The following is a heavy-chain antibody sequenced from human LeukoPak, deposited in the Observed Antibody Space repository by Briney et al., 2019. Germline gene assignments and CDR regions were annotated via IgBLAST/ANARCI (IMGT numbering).Heavy chain of an antibody. CDR2: IYYSGST. V-gene: IGHV4-59*12. D-gene: IGHD6-6*01. CDR1: GGSISSYY. CDR3: AREVYSSSYNWFDP. Sequence: SETLSLTCTVSGGSISSYYWSWIRQPPGKGLEWIGYIYYSGSTNYNPSLKSRVTMSVDTSKNQFSLKLSSVTAADTAVYYCAREVYSSSYNWFDPWGQGTLVTVSS. J-gene: IGHJ5*02.